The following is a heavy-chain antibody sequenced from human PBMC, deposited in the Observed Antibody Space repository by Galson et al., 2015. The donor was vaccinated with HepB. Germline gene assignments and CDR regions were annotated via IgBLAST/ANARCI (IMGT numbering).Heavy chain of an antibody. V-gene: IGHV4-30-4*08. J-gene: IGHJ5*02. CDR1: GGSISSGGYY. CDR3: ARERNRGYSPGGWFDP. D-gene: IGHD5-18*01. Sequence: TLSLTCTVSGGSISSGGYYWSWIRQHPGKGLEWIGYIYYSGSTYYNPSLKSRVTISVDTSKNQFSLKLSSVTAADTAVYYCARERNRGYSPGGWFDPWGQGTLVTVSS. CDR2: IYYSGST.